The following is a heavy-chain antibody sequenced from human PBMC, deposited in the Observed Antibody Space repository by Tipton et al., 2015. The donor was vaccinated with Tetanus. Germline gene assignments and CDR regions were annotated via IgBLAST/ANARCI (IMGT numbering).Heavy chain of an antibody. CDR2: INPDGTTI. V-gene: IGHV3-74*01. CDR3: ARAGDFRFDY. D-gene: IGHD4-17*01. Sequence: SLRLSCTASGFTISSHWIHWVRQAPGKGLVWVSRINPDGTTIDYADSVKGRFTISRDDAKNTLYLHMNSLRAEDTGVYYCARAGDFRFDYWGQGTLVTVSS. CDR1: GFTISSHW. J-gene: IGHJ4*02.